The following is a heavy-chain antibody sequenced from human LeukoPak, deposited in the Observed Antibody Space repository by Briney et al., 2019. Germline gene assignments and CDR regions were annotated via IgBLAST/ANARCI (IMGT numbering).Heavy chain of an antibody. J-gene: IGHJ4*02. D-gene: IGHD1-26*01. CDR3: ARHSENYFYFDY. V-gene: IGHV4-59*08. CDR2: IYYSGST. Sequence: SETLSLTCTVSGGSISSYYWSWIRQPPGKGLEWIGYIYYSGSTKYNPSLKSRVTISVDTSKNQFSLKLSSVTAADTAVYYCARHSENYFYFDYWGQGTLVTVSS. CDR1: GGSISSYY.